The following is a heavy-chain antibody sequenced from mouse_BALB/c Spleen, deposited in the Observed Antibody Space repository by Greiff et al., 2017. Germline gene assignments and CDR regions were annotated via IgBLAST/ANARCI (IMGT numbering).Heavy chain of an antibody. CDR1: GYTFSSYW. Sequence: QVQLKESGAELMKPGASVKISCKATGYTFSSYWIEWVKQRPGHGLEWIGEILPGSGSTNYNEKFKGKATFTADTSSNTAYMQLSSLTSEDSAVYYCAREGYAMDYWGQGTSVTVSA. V-gene: IGHV1-9*01. CDR2: ILPGSGST. J-gene: IGHJ4*01. CDR3: AREGYAMDY.